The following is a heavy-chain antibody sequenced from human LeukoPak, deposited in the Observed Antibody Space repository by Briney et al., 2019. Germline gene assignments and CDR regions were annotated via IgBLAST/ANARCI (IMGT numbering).Heavy chain of an antibody. Sequence: GGSLRLSCIASGFTLSAYTMNWVRQAPGKGLEWVSTLTRGGDNDIHYADSVKGRLTISRDNSKNSLYLQMNSLRADDTAVYYCVRDAYGAHFDYWGQGTLVTVSS. V-gene: IGHV3-21*06. CDR3: VRDAYGAHFDY. CDR1: GFTLSAYT. D-gene: IGHD2-21*01. CDR2: LTRGGDNDI. J-gene: IGHJ4*02.